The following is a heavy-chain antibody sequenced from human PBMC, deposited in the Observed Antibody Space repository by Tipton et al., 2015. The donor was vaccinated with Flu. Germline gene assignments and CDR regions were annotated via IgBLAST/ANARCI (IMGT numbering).Heavy chain of an antibody. CDR1: GGSISSYY. D-gene: IGHD3-22*01. CDR3: ARVDYYDSSGYYPFDY. V-gene: IGHV4-59*01. J-gene: IGHJ4*02. CDR2: IYYSGST. Sequence: LRLSCTVSGGSISSYYWSWIRQPPGKGLEWIGYIYYSGSTNYNPPLKSRVTISVDTSKNQFSLKLSSVTAADTAVYYCARVDYYDSSGYYPFDYWGQGTLVTVSS.